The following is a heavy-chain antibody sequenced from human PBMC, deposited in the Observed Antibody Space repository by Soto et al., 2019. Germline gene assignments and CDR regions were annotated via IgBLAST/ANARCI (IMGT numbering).Heavy chain of an antibody. J-gene: IGHJ3*02. D-gene: IGHD2-15*01. CDR3: ASGLWGYCSGGSCYDAFDI. V-gene: IGHV5-51*01. Sequence: GESLKISCKGSGYSFTSYWIGWVRQMPGKGLEWMGIIYPGDSDTRYSPSFQGQVTISADESISTACLQWSSLKAWDTAMYYCASGLWGYCSGGSCYDAFDIWGQGTMVTVSS. CDR2: IYPGDSDT. CDR1: GYSFTSYW.